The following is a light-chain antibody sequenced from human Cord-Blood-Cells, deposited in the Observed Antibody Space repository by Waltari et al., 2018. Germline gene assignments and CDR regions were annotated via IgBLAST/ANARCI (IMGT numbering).Light chain of an antibody. J-gene: IGLJ2*01. CDR1: SSDVGGYNY. Sequence: QSALTQPASVSGSHGQSLTISCTGTSSDVGGYNYVPWYQQHPGKAPKLMIYEVSNRPSGVSNRFSGSKSGNTASLTISGLQAEDEADYYCSSYTSSSTLVFGGGTKLTVL. CDR3: SSYTSSSTLV. V-gene: IGLV2-14*01. CDR2: EVS.